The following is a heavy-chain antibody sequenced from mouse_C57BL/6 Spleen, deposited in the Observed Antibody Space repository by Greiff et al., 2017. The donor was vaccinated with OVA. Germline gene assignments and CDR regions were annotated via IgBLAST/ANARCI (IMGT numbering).Heavy chain of an antibody. J-gene: IGHJ4*01. V-gene: IGHV1-55*01. Sequence: VQLQQSGAELVKPGASVKMSCKASGYTFTSYWITWVKQRPGQGLEWIGDIYPGSGSTNYNEKFKSKATLTVDTSSSTAYMQLSSLTSEDSAVYYCARGFYDYDDAMDYWGQGTSVTVSS. D-gene: IGHD2-4*01. CDR2: IYPGSGST. CDR1: GYTFTSYW. CDR3: ARGFYDYDDAMDY.